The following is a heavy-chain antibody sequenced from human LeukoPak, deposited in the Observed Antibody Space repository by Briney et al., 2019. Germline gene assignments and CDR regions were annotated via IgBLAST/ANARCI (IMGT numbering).Heavy chain of an antibody. V-gene: IGHV3-23*01. CDR2: ISGSGGST. CDR1: GFTFSSYA. J-gene: IGHJ5*02. D-gene: IGHD4-17*01. Sequence: PGGSLRLSCAASGFTFSSYAMSWVRQAPGKGLEWVSAISGSGGSTYYADSVKGRFTISRDNSKNTLYLQMNSLRAEDTAVYYCAKGYSTVITVRRNWFDPWGQGTLVTVSS. CDR3: AKGYSTVITVRRNWFDP.